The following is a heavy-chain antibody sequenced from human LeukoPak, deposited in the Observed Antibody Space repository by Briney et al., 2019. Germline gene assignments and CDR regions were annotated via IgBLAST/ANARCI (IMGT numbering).Heavy chain of an antibody. CDR2: IYHSGST. CDR3: ARDRPGTYFDY. V-gene: IGHV4-38-2*02. Sequence: SETLSLTCTVSGYSISSGYYWGWIRQPPGKGLEWIGSIYHSGSTYYNPSLKSRVTISVDTSKNQFSLKLSSVTAADTAVYYCARDRPGTYFDYWGQGTVVTVSS. J-gene: IGHJ4*02. D-gene: IGHD1-26*01. CDR1: GYSISSGYY.